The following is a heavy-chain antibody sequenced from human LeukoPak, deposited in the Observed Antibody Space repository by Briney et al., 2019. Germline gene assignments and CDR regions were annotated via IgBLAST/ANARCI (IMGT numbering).Heavy chain of an antibody. CDR3: ARLGYYYYMDV. Sequence: SETLSLTCTVSGDSISSGSYYWGWIRQPLGKGLEWIGSIYYSGPTYYNPSLKSRVTISVDTSKNHFSLNLSSVTAADTAIYYCARLGYYYYMDVWGKGTTVTVSS. J-gene: IGHJ6*03. CDR2: IYYSGPT. V-gene: IGHV4-39*01. CDR1: GDSISSGSYY.